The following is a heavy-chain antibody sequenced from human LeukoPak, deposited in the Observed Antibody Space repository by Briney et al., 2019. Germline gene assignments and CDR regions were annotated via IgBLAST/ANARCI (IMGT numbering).Heavy chain of an antibody. CDR1: GLTFSSFS. CDR3: ARLRRNSDKSGFYYYYDY. J-gene: IGHJ4*02. V-gene: IGHV3-21*06. Sequence: GGSLRLSCAASGLTFSSFSFNWVRQGPGKGLEWVSSINTVASYIYYADSVKGRCTISRDNAKNSLYLQMNSLRAEDTGVYYCARLRRNSDKSGFYYYYDYWGQGTLVTVSS. D-gene: IGHD3-22*01. CDR2: INTVASYI.